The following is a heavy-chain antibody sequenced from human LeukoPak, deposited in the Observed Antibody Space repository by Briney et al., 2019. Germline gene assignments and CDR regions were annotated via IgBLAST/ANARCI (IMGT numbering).Heavy chain of an antibody. CDR2: NYYSGSA. CDR1: GGSISGYY. CDR3: ARGDYGDSDY. J-gene: IGHJ4*02. V-gene: IGHV4-59*01. Sequence: SETLSLTCTVSGGSISGYYWSWIRQSPGKGLEWIGYNYYSGSANYNPSLKSRVTISVDASKNQFSLKLSSVTAADTAVYYCARGDYGDSDYWGQGILVTVSS. D-gene: IGHD4-17*01.